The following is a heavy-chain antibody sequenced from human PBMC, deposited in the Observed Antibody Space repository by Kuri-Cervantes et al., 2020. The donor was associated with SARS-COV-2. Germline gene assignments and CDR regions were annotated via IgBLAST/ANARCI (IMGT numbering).Heavy chain of an antibody. J-gene: IGHJ5*02. D-gene: IGHD6-13*01. CDR1: GYTFTSYG. Sequence: ASVKVSCKASGYTFTSYGISWVRQAPGQGLEWMGWISAYNGNTNYAQKLQGRVTMTTDTSTSTAYMELRSLRSDDTAVYYCARARRIAAAKPQNWFDPWGQGTLVTVSS. CDR3: ARARRIAAAKPQNWFDP. CDR2: ISAYNGNT. V-gene: IGHV1-18*04.